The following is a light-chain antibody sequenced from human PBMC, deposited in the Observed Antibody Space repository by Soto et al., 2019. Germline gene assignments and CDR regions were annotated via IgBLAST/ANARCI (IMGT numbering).Light chain of an antibody. J-gene: IGLJ1*01. CDR1: SSDVGGYNY. CDR2: EVS. V-gene: IGLV2-14*01. Sequence: QSALTQPASVSGSPGQSITISCTGTSSDVGGYNYVSWYQQHPGKAPEHMIYEVSNRPSGVSNRFSGSKSGNTASLSISGLQGEDEADYYCSTYTSSSTRVFGNRTKRTVL. CDR3: STYTSSSTRV.